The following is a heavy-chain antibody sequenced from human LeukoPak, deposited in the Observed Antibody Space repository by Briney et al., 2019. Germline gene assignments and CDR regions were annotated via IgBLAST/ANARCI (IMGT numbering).Heavy chain of an antibody. D-gene: IGHD2-2*01. CDR3: VRERYCGTTNCYSLFDY. Sequence: GGSLRLSCAASGFTFEDYGMNWVRQAPGKGLEWVSYISSSSSTRYYADSVKGRFTISRDNAKNSLYLQMNILRAEDTAVYYCVRERYCGTTNCYSLFDYWGQGTLVTVSS. J-gene: IGHJ4*02. CDR2: ISSSSSTR. V-gene: IGHV3-48*01. CDR1: GFTFEDYG.